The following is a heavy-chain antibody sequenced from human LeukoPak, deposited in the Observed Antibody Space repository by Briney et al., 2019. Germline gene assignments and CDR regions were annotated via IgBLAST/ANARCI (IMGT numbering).Heavy chain of an antibody. CDR3: ARGPLNDFWSGYSFDY. V-gene: IGHV4-30-4*01. CDR1: GGSISSGDYY. Sequence: SETLSLTCTVSGGSISSGDYYWSWIRQSPGKGLEWIGYIYYSGSTYYNPSLKSRVTISVDTSKNQFSLKLSSVTAADTAVYYCARGPLNDFWSGYSFDYWGQGTLVTVSS. D-gene: IGHD3-3*01. CDR2: IYYSGST. J-gene: IGHJ4*02.